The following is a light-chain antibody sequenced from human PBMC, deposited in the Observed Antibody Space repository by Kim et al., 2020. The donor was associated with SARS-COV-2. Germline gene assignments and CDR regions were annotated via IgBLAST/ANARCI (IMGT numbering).Light chain of an antibody. J-gene: IGKJ1*01. CDR2: GAS. Sequence: EMVMTQSPATLSVSPGERATLSCRATQSVGYKLAWYQQKPGQAPRFLIYGASTRATGIPARFSGSGSGTEFTLTISSLQSEDFAVYYCQQYTVWPWTFGQGTKVDIK. V-gene: IGKV3-15*01. CDR3: QQYTVWPWT. CDR1: QSVGYK.